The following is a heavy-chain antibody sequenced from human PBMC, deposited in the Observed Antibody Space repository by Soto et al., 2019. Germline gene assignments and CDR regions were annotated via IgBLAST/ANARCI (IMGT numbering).Heavy chain of an antibody. Sequence: PGGSLRLSCAASGFTFSSYAMSWVRQAPGEGLEWVSAISGSGGSTYYADSVKGRFTISRDNSKNTLYLQMNSLRAEDTAVYYCAKDEGSGSYYNSRFTPLDMIVGWPIDYWGQGTLVTVSS. J-gene: IGHJ4*02. CDR1: GFTFSSYA. CDR2: ISGSGGST. D-gene: IGHD3-10*01. CDR3: AKDEGSGSYYNSRFTPLDMIVGWPIDY. V-gene: IGHV3-23*01.